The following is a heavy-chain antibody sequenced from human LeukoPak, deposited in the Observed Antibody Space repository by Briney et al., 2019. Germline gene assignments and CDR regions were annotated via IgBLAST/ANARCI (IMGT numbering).Heavy chain of an antibody. Sequence: PGRSLRLSCAASGFTFDDYAKHWVRQAPGKGLEWVSGISWNSGSIGYADSVKGRFTISRDNAKNSLYLQMNSLRAEDTALYYCAKDIANWNAPTFDYWGQGTLVTVSS. D-gene: IGHD1-1*01. J-gene: IGHJ4*02. CDR2: ISWNSGSI. CDR1: GFTFDDYA. CDR3: AKDIANWNAPTFDY. V-gene: IGHV3-9*01.